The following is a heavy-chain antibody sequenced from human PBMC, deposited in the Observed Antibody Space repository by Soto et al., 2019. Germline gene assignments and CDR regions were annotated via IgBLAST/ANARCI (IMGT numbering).Heavy chain of an antibody. J-gene: IGHJ4*02. CDR3: TRAYYDFWSGYYPQYYFDY. D-gene: IGHD3-3*01. CDR1: GFTFGDYA. CDR2: IRSKAYGGTT. V-gene: IGHV3-49*03. Sequence: EVQLVESGGGLVQPGRSLRLSCTASGFTFGDYAMSWFRQAPGKGLEWGGFIRSKAYGGTTEYAASVKGRFTISRDDSKSIAYLQMNSLKTEDTAVYYCTRAYYDFWSGYYPQYYFDYWGQGTLVTVSS.